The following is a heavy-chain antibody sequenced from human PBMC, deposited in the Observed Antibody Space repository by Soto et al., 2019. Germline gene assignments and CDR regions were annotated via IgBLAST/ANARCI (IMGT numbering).Heavy chain of an antibody. CDR1: GFTFSSYG. CDR3: ARVLGAARRGGRYYGMDV. V-gene: IGHV3-33*01. Sequence: GGSLRLSCAASGFTFSSYGMHWVRQAPGKGLEWVAVIWYDGSNKYYADSVKGRFTISRDNSKNTLYLQMNSLRAEDTAVYYCARVLGAARRGGRYYGMDVWGQGTTVTVSS. J-gene: IGHJ6*02. CDR2: IWYDGSNK. D-gene: IGHD6-6*01.